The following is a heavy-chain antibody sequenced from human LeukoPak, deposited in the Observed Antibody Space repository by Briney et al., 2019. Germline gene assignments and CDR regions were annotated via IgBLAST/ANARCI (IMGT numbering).Heavy chain of an antibody. CDR3: ARDRIIMTKSYYYYYYMDV. CDR1: GGTFSSYA. V-gene: IGHV1-69*13. D-gene: IGHD3-10*01. CDR2: IIPIFGTA. Sequence: SVKVSCKASGGTFSSYAISWVRQAPGQGLEWMGGIIPIFGTANYAQKFQGRVTITADESTSTAYMELSSLRSEDAAVYYCARDRIIMTKSYYYYYYMDVWGKGTTVTVSS. J-gene: IGHJ6*03.